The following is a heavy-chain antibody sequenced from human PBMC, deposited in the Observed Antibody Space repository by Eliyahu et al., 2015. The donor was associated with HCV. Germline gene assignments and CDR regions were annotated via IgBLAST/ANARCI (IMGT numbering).Heavy chain of an antibody. CDR2: ISYDGNEK. D-gene: IGHD1-26*01. J-gene: IGHJ4*02. V-gene: IGHV3-30*09. Sequence: QVQLVESGGGVVQPGRXLXLSCAGSXFRFXSYAFXWVRQAXGKGLEWLARISYDGNEKYVADSVKGRFAISRDNSRNEVFLQMDTLRREDTAIYYCARERGGDYCPDYWGQGTRVTVSS. CDR3: ARERGGDYCPDY. CDR1: XFRFXSYA.